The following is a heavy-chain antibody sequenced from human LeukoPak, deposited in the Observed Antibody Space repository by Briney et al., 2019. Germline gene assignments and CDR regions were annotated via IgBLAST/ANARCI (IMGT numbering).Heavy chain of an antibody. J-gene: IGHJ6*03. CDR2: IYTSGST. CDR1: GGSISSYY. D-gene: IGHD3-10*01. CDR3: ARGGTMVRGVTDYYYYYYMDV. V-gene: IGHV4-4*07. Sequence: SETLSLTCTVSGGSISSYYWSWIRQPAGKGLEWIGRIYTSGSTNYNPSLKSRVTISVDTSKNQFSLKLSSVTAADTAVYYCARGGTMVRGVTDYYYYYYMDVWGKGTTVTVSS.